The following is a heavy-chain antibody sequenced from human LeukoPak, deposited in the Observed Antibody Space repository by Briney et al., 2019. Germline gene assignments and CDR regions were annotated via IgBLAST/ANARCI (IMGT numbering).Heavy chain of an antibody. V-gene: IGHV3-23*01. Sequence: GGSLRLSCAASGFTFSNYAMSWVRQAPGRGLEWVSAVSGSSGLTYYADSVKGRFTISRDNSKNTLYLQMNSLRAEDTAVYYCARRGESANYGDYRFDYWGQGTLVTVSS. J-gene: IGHJ4*02. CDR2: VSGSSGLT. CDR3: ARRGESANYGDYRFDY. CDR1: GFTFSNYA. D-gene: IGHD4-17*01.